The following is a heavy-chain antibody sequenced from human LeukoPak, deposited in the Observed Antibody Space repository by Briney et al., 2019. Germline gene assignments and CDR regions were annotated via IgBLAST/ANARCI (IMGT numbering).Heavy chain of an antibody. J-gene: IGHJ4*02. CDR1: GGSISSYY. Sequence: SVTLSLTCTVSGGSISSYYWSWLRQPPGKGLVWMRYIYYSGSTNYNPSLKSRVTISVDTSKNQSSLKLSSVTAADTAVYYCARVGTYGSGSYLSWLDYWGQGTLVTVSS. CDR2: IYYSGST. V-gene: IGHV4-59*01. CDR3: ARVGTYGSGSYLSWLDY. D-gene: IGHD3-10*01.